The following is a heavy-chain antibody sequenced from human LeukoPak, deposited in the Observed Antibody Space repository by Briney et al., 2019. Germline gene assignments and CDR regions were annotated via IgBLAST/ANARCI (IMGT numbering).Heavy chain of an antibody. D-gene: IGHD2-15*01. CDR3: AGGYCSGGSCYSGWFDP. V-gene: IGHV1-2*02. CDR1: GYTFTGYY. Sequence: ASVKVSFKASGYTFTGYYMHWVRQAPGQGLEWMGWINPNSGGTNYAQKFQGRVTMTRDTSISTAYMELSRLRSDDTAVYYCAGGYCSGGSCYSGWFDPWGQGTLVTVSS. J-gene: IGHJ5*02. CDR2: INPNSGGT.